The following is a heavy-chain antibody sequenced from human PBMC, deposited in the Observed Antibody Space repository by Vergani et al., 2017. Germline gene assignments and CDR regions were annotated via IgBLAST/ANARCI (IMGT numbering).Heavy chain of an antibody. CDR1: GYTFTSYA. D-gene: IGHD1-1*01. CDR3: AVVKLERRGYYYYGMDV. V-gene: IGHV7-4-1*02. J-gene: IGHJ6*02. Sequence: QVQLVQSGSELKKPGASVKVSCKASGYTFTSYAMNWVRQAPGQGLEWMGWINTNTGNPTYAQGFTGRFVFSLDNSVSTAYLQISSLKAEDTAVYYCAVVKLERRGYYYYGMDVWGQGTTVTVSS. CDR2: INTNTGNP.